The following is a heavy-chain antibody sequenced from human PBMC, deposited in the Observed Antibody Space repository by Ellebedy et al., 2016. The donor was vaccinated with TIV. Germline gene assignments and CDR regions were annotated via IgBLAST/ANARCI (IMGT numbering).Heavy chain of an antibody. J-gene: IGHJ4*02. CDR1: GFTFSSYG. CDR2: IWYDGGNK. V-gene: IGHV3-33*01. Sequence: GESLKISCAASGFTFSSYGMHWVRQAPGKGLEWVAFIWYDGGNKYYADSVKGRFTISRNNSKNTVYLQMNNIGAEDTAVYYCARDRHVDRGDCLDYWGQGALVTVSS. D-gene: IGHD2-21*02. CDR3: ARDRHVDRGDCLDY.